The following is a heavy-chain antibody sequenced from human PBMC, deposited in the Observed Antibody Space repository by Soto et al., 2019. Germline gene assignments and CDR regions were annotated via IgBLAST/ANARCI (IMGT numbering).Heavy chain of an antibody. J-gene: IGHJ6*02. CDR2: INAGNGNT. D-gene: IGHD3-22*01. CDR1: GYTFTTYF. V-gene: IGHV1-3*01. Sequence: ASVKVSCKASGYTFTTYFIHWVRQAPGQRLEWMGWINAGNGNTRYSQKFQGRVTITRDTSASTVYMELSSLRSEDTAVYYCARVEGITIIVPGPMDVWGQGTTVTVAS. CDR3: ARVEGITIIVPGPMDV.